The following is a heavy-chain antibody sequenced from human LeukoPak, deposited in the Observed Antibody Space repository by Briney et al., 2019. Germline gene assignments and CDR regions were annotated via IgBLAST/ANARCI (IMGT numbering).Heavy chain of an antibody. CDR2: INWNGGST. CDR3: ARGSITMIIAVDFDY. D-gene: IGHD3-22*01. CDR1: GFTFDDYG. V-gene: IGHV3-20*04. Sequence: GGSLRLSCAASGFTFDDYGMSWVRQAPGKGLEWASGINWNGGSTGYAESVKGRFTISRDNAKNSLYLQMNSLRAEDTALYYCARGSITMIIAVDFDYWGQGTLVTVSS. J-gene: IGHJ4*02.